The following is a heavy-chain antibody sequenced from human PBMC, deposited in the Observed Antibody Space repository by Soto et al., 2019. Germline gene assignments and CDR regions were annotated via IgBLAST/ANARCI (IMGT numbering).Heavy chain of an antibody. Sequence: QVQLQESGPGLVKPSQTLSLTCTVSGGSISSGGYYWSWIRQHPGKGLEWIGYIYYSGSTYYNPSLKSRVTISVDTSKNQFSLKLSSVTAADTAVYYCARERGYSGYDWGKGVVYWGQGTLVTVSS. CDR3: ARERGYSGYDWGKGVVY. CDR1: GGSISSGGYY. V-gene: IGHV4-31*03. CDR2: IYYSGST. D-gene: IGHD5-12*01. J-gene: IGHJ4*02.